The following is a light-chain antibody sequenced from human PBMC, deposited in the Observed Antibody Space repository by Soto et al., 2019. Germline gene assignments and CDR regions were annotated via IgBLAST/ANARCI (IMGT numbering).Light chain of an antibody. J-gene: IGKJ1*01. V-gene: IGKV1-5*03. CDR3: HQYKTYWT. CDR2: KAS. Sequence: DIQITQAPSTLSASVGYRVTIPCRASQSISSWLAWYQQKPGKAPKLVIYKASSLESGVPSRFSGSGSGTEFTLTISSLQPDDFATYYCHQYKTYWTFGHGTKVDIK. CDR1: QSISSW.